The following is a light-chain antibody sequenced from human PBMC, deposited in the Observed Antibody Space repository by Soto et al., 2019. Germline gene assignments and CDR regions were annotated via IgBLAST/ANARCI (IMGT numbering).Light chain of an antibody. Sequence: PGDRATLSCRASQSVASSYLAWYQQKPGQAPRLLISGASSRAAGIPDRFSGSGSGTDFTLTISRLEPEDFAVYYCQQYASSPTFGGGTKVDIK. V-gene: IGKV3-20*01. J-gene: IGKJ4*01. CDR1: QSVASSY. CDR2: GAS. CDR3: QQYASSPT.